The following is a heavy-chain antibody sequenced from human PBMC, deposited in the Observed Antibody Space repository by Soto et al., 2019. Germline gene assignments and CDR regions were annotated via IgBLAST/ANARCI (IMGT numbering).Heavy chain of an antibody. J-gene: IGHJ2*01. D-gene: IGHD3-3*01. CDR2: IFYCGST. CDR1: GGSISSGGYY. Sequence: QVQLQESGQGLKKPSQTLSLTCYVPGGSISSGGYYWSWIREHPGKCLEWCGYIFYCGSTYYKPSHNYRVTISVASSMTQFSLKLCSVTAADTDVYYCARGGITIFAVVIIDWYFYLWGRGTLVTVSS. V-gene: IGHV4-31*03. CDR3: ARGGITIFAVVIIDWYFYL.